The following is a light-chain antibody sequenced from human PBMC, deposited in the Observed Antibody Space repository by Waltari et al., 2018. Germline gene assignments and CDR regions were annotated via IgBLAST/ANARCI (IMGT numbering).Light chain of an antibody. CDR1: DLWDKF. V-gene: IGLV3-1*01. J-gene: IGLJ2*01. Sequence: SYELTQSPSVSVSPGQTATITCSGSDLWDKFAWWYQQRPGQSPVLVIFEDHKRPSGITDRISGARSGDIATLTITGTQTVDEADYYCQAWDRTTVLFGGGTKVTVL. CDR3: QAWDRTTVL. CDR2: EDH.